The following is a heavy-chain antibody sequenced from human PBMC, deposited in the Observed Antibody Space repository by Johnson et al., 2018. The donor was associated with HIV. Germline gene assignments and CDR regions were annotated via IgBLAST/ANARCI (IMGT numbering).Heavy chain of an antibody. V-gene: IGHV3-30*18. Sequence: QMLLVESGGGVVQPGRSLRLSCAASGFTFNTYGMHWVRQAPGKGLEWVALMSHDGSNKYYTDPVKGRFTISRDNYKNALYLQMHNLTTEDTAVYYCAKGYYDSPFGFDIWVQGTMVIVSS. CDR1: GFTFNTYG. J-gene: IGHJ3*02. CDR2: MSHDGSNK. D-gene: IGHD3-3*01. CDR3: AKGYYDSPFGFDI.